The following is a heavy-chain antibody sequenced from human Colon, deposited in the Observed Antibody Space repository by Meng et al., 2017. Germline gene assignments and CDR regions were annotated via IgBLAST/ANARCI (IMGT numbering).Heavy chain of an antibody. V-gene: IGHV3-33*01. Sequence: QEQLGGAGGGVVQPGGSLRLSCAASGFTFSTYGMHWVRQTPGKWLEWVAIIWHDGSNKYYADSVKGRFTISRDNSQNTLYLQMDSLRVEDTAVYYCVRGATPTNFDSWGQGTLVTVSS. CDR2: IWHDGSNK. J-gene: IGHJ4*02. CDR3: VRGATPTNFDS. CDR1: GFTFSTYG. D-gene: IGHD1-26*01.